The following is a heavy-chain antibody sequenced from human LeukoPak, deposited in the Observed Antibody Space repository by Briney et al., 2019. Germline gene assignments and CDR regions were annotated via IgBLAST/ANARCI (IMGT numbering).Heavy chain of an antibody. CDR1: GYSFTSYW. V-gene: IGHV5-51*01. Sequence: GESLKISCKGSGYSFTSYWIGWVRQMPGKGLEWMGIIHPGDSDTRYSPSFQGQVTISADKSISTAYLQWSSLKASDTAIYYYARAGTYYYYHMDVWGKGTTVTVFS. D-gene: IGHD6-19*01. J-gene: IGHJ6*03. CDR3: ARAGTYYYYHMDV. CDR2: IHPGDSDT.